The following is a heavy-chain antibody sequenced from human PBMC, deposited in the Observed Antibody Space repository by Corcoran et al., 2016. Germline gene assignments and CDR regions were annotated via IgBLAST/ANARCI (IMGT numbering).Heavy chain of an antibody. CDR1: GYTFTSYA. CDR3: ARASYDILTGYSVNWFDP. J-gene: IGHJ5*02. D-gene: IGHD3-9*01. CDR2: INGGNGNT. V-gene: IGHV1-3*01. Sequence: QVQLVQSGAEVKKPGASVMLSCKASGYTFTSYAIHWVRQAPGQRLEWMGWINGGNGNTQYSQKLQGRVTITRDTSASKAYMELSSLRSEDTAVYYCARASYDILTGYSVNWFDPWGQGTLVTVSS.